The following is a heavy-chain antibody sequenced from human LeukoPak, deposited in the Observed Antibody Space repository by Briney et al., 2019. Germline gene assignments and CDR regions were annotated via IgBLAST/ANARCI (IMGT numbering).Heavy chain of an antibody. CDR3: AKISSGADELDY. V-gene: IGHV3-30*18. Sequence: GRSLRLSCAASGFTFSSYGMHWVRQAPGKGLEWVAVISYDGSNKYYADSVKGRFTISRDNSKNTLYLQMNSLRAEDTAVYYCAKISSGADELDYWGQGTLVTVSS. D-gene: IGHD2-15*01. J-gene: IGHJ4*02. CDR1: GFTFSSYG. CDR2: ISYDGSNK.